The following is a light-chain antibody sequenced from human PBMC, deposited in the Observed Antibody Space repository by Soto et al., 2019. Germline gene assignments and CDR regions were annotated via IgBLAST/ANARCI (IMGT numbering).Light chain of an antibody. CDR1: QSVSSSY. CDR3: QQYGSSPWT. CDR2: GAS. J-gene: IGKJ1*01. Sequence: EIVLTQSPCTLSLSPGERATLSCRASQSVSSSYLAWYQQKPGQAPRLLIYGASSRTTGTPDRFSGSGSGTDFTLTISRLEPEDFAVYYCQQYGSSPWTFGQGTKVDIK. V-gene: IGKV3-20*01.